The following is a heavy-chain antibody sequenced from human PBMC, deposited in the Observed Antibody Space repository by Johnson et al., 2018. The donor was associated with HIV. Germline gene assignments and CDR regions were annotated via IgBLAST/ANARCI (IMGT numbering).Heavy chain of an antibody. CDR1: GFTFDDYA. D-gene: IGHD3-16*01. CDR3: ARKGAWAFDI. J-gene: IGHJ3*02. V-gene: IGHV3-20*04. Sequence: VQLVESGGGVARPGGSLRLSCEASGFTFDDYAMSWVRQVPGKGLEWVSGINWNGGSTNYAASVKGRFTISRDNAKNSLYLQMNSLRAEDTAVYYCARKGAWAFDIWGQGTMVTVSS. CDR2: INWNGGST.